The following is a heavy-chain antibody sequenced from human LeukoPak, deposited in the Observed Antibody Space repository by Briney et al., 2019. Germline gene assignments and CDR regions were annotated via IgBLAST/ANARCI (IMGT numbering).Heavy chain of an antibody. CDR1: GFTFSGYW. J-gene: IGHJ3*02. D-gene: IGHD6-19*01. CDR2: INSDESST. CDR3: ARAKQLYAFDI. Sequence: GGSLRLSCAASGFTFSGYWMHWVRQVSSKGLVWVSRINSDESSTSYADSVKGRFTISRDNAKNSLYLQMNSLRAEDTAVYYCARAKQLYAFDIWGQGTMVTVSS. V-gene: IGHV3-74*01.